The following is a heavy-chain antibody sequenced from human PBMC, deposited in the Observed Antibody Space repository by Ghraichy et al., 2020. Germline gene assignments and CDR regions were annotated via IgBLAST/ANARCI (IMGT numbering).Heavy chain of an antibody. CDR3: ARASTVVRFYYYAGLDV. D-gene: IGHD4-23*01. CDR2: ISSSSRTR. Sequence: GGSLRLSCVGSGFTFDDYNMNWVRQSPGKGLEWVAYISSSSRTRFYADSVKGRFTVSRDYAQNSLYLQMKSLRDEDTAVYYCARASTVVRFYYYAGLDVWGQGTTVTVAS. CDR1: GFTFDDYN. J-gene: IGHJ6*02. V-gene: IGHV3-48*02.